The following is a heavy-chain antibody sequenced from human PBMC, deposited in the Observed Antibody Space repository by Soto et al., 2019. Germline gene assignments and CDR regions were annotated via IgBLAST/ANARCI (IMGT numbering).Heavy chain of an antibody. CDR3: AKYSELPYEAYLQQ. CDR1: GFTFSYYA. D-gene: IGHD1-7*01. CDR2: ISSNGGRT. J-gene: IGHJ1*01. V-gene: IGHV3-23*01. Sequence: PGGSLRLSCAASGFTFSYYAMSWGRQAAGKGLEWVSAISSNGGRTFYAGSLRGRFTISRDHSKSALYLQMNNLRAEDTAIYYCAKYSELPYEAYLQQWGQGTLVTVSS.